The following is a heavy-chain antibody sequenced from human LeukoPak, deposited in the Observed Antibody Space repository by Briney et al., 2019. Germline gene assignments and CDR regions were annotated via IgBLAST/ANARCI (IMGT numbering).Heavy chain of an antibody. D-gene: IGHD3-10*01. V-gene: IGHV3-30-3*01. J-gene: IGHJ4*02. Sequence: GGSLRLSCAASGFTFSSYAMHWVRQAPGKGLEWVAVISYDGSNKYYADSVKGRFTISRDNSKNTLYLQMNSLRAEDTAVYYCASPYGSGSYYNQFDYWGQGTLVTVSS. CDR2: ISYDGSNK. CDR1: GFTFSSYA. CDR3: ASPYGSGSYYNQFDY.